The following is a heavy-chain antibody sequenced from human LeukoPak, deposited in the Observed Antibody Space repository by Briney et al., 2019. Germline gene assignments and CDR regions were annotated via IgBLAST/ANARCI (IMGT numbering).Heavy chain of an antibody. D-gene: IGHD2-21*02. CDR2: ISSSSSYI. Sequence: GGSLRLSCAASGFTFSSYSMNWVRQAPGKWLEWVSSISSSSSYIYYEDSVEGRFIISRDNAKNSLYLQMNSLRAEDTAVYYCARVKAMVVTDFRMDVWGKGTTVTVSS. CDR3: ARVKAMVVTDFRMDV. J-gene: IGHJ6*04. V-gene: IGHV3-21*01. CDR1: GFTFSSYS.